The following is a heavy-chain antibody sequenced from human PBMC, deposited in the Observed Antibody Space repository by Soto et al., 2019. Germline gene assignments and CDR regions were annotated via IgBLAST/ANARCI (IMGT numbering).Heavy chain of an antibody. V-gene: IGHV1-18*01. CDR2: ISPFHGDT. D-gene: IGHD3-16*01. CDR3: ARSDHVDRYFDY. Sequence: QVALMQSGPEVKKPGASVKVSCKASGYSFTNYAIGWVRQAPGQGLEWVGWISPFHGDTNYAQNFQGRITVTTDSSTSTAYMDLGRLRSDDTAVYYCARSDHVDRYFDYWGQGTRITVSS. J-gene: IGHJ4*02. CDR1: GYSFTNYA.